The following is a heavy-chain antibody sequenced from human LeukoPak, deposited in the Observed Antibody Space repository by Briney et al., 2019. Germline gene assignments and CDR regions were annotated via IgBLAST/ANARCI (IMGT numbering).Heavy chain of an antibody. Sequence: GGSLRLSCAASGFTFSSYSMNWVRQAPGKGLEWVSSISSSSSYIYYADSVKGRFTISRDNAKNSLYLQMNSLRAEDTAVYYCAREGDDILTGYMDYWGQGTLVTVSS. V-gene: IGHV3-21*01. CDR2: ISSSSSYI. CDR1: GFTFSSYS. D-gene: IGHD3-9*01. J-gene: IGHJ4*02. CDR3: AREGDDILTGYMDY.